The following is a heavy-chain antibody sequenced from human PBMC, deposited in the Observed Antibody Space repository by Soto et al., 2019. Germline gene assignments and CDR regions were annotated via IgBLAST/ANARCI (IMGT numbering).Heavy chain of an antibody. CDR2: IYTSGST. D-gene: IGHD1-26*01. CDR1: GGSISSYY. V-gene: IGHV4-4*07. J-gene: IGHJ3*02. CDR3: ARDSGSYSRGAFDI. Sequence: PSETLALTCTASGGSISSYYWRWFRQPAGKGLEWIGRIYTSGSTNYNPSLKSRVTMSVDTSKNQFSLKLSSVTAADTAVYYCARDSGSYSRGAFDIWGQGTMVT.